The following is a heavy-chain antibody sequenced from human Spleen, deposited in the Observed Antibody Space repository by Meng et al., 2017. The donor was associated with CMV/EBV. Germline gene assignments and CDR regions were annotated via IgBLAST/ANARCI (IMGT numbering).Heavy chain of an antibody. V-gene: IGHV1-2*02. J-gene: IGHJ6*02. CDR2: INPNSGGT. Sequence: ASVKVSCKASGYTFTGYYMHWVRQAPGQGLEWMGWINPNSGGTNYAQKFQGRVTMTRDTSISTAYMELSRLRSDGTAVYYCARDRAYSTYYYYGMDVWGQGTTVTVSS. D-gene: IGHD4-11*01. CDR1: GYTFTGYY. CDR3: ARDRAYSTYYYYGMDV.